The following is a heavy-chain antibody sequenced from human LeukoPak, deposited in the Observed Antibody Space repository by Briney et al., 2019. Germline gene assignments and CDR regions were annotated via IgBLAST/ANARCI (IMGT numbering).Heavy chain of an antibody. CDR1: GFTFSNYA. J-gene: IGHJ4*02. D-gene: IGHD2/OR15-2a*01. CDR2: ISGSGGST. CDR3: ARSSTLAATGDY. V-gene: IGHV3-23*01. Sequence: PGGSLRLSCAASGFTFSNYAMSWVRQAPGKGLEWVSGISGSGGSTYYADSVKGRLTISRDNSKNTLYLQMDSLRAEDTAVYYCARSSTLAATGDYWGQGTLVSISS.